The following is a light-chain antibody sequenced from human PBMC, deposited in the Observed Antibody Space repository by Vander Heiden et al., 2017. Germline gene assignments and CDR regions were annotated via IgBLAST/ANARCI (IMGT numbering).Light chain of an antibody. CDR2: SAS. CDR1: QRISSY. CDR3: QQSYSTPWT. V-gene: IGKV1-39*01. J-gene: IGKJ1*01. Sequence: DIRMTQSPSSLSASVGDRVIITCRASQRISSYLIWYQQKPGKAPKLLIYSASSLQSGVPSRFSGSGSGTDFTLTISSLQPEDFATYYCQQSYSTPWTFGQGTKVEIK.